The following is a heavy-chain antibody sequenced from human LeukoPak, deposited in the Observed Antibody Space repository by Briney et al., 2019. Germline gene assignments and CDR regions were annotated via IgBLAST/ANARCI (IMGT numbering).Heavy chain of an antibody. CDR3: ARVRYFDWPNWFDP. Sequence: PSETVSLTCTVSGGSISSGGYYWSWIRQHPGKGLEWIGFVYYSGSTYYNPSLKSRATISVDTSKNHFSLKLSSVTAADTAVYYCARVRYFDWPNWFDPWGQGTLVTVSS. CDR2: VYYSGST. D-gene: IGHD3-9*01. CDR1: GGSISSGGYY. V-gene: IGHV4-31*03. J-gene: IGHJ5*02.